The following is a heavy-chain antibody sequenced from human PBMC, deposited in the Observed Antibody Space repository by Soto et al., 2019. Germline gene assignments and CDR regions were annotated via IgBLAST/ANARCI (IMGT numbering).Heavy chain of an antibody. Sequence: EVQLVQSGAEAKKPGESLRISCQGSGYNFPSYWVSWVRQMPGKGLEWLGRIDPTDSYTNYSPSFEGHVTISADESSSTAYLQWSSLKASDTAIYYCARREKSSSPYYSHAMDVWGQGTTVTVSS. CDR2: IDPTDSYT. CDR3: ARREKSSSPYYSHAMDV. V-gene: IGHV5-10-1*03. J-gene: IGHJ6*02. CDR1: GYNFPSYW. D-gene: IGHD6-6*01.